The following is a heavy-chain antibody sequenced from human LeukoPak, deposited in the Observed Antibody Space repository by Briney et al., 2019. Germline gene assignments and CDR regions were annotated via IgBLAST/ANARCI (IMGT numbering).Heavy chain of an antibody. CDR1: GFSFSSNW. D-gene: IGHD1-1*01. Sequence: GGSLRLSRAAPGFSFSSNWMGWVRQAPGKGLEWVAHIKRDGSQKYYLDSVKGRFTISRDNAKNSLYLQMNSLRVEDTAVYYCARLGLEVGGPNWFDPWGQGTLVTVSS. CDR3: ARLGLEVGGPNWFDP. V-gene: IGHV3-7*01. J-gene: IGHJ5*02. CDR2: IKRDGSQK.